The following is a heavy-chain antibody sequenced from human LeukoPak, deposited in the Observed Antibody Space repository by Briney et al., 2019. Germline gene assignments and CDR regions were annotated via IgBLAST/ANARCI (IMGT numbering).Heavy chain of an antibody. V-gene: IGHV3-23*01. D-gene: IGHD1-1*01. CDR1: GFTFSCYA. Sequence: GGSLRLSCAASGFTFSCYAMSWVRQAPGKGLEWVSVISGGGSTYYADSVKGRFTISRDNSRNTLYLQMNSLRAEDTATYYCAKDAIAGTTPHRFDYWGQGTLVTVSS. J-gene: IGHJ4*02. CDR2: ISGGGST. CDR3: AKDAIAGTTPHRFDY.